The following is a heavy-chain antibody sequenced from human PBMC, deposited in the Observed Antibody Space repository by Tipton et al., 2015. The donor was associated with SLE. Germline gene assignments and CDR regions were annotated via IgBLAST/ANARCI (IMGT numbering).Heavy chain of an antibody. CDR2: IYYSGNT. CDR3: ASQQLALGY. D-gene: IGHD6-13*01. CDR1: GGSISSSSYY. V-gene: IGHV4-39*01. J-gene: IGHJ4*02. Sequence: TLSLTCTDSGGSISSSSYYWGWIRQPPGKGLEWIGSIYYSGNTYYNPSLKSRVTISVDTSKNQFSLKLSSVTAADTAVYYCASQQLALGYWGQGTLVTVSS.